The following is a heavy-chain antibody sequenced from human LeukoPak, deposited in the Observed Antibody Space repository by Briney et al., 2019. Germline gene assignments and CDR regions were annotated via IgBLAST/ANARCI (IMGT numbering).Heavy chain of an antibody. Sequence: SSETLSLTCTVSGYSISSGYYWGWIRQPPGKGLEWIGSIYHSGSTYYNPSLKSRVTISVDTSKNQFSLKLSSVTAADTAVYYCARNYGDYARGYYYYMDVWGKGTTVTVSS. V-gene: IGHV4-38-2*02. D-gene: IGHD4-17*01. CDR2: IYHSGST. J-gene: IGHJ6*03. CDR3: ARNYGDYARGYYYYMDV. CDR1: GYSISSGYY.